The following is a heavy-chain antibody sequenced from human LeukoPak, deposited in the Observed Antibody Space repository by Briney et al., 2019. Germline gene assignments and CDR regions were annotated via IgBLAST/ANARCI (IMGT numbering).Heavy chain of an antibody. D-gene: IGHD1-20*01. Sequence: PSETLSLTCAVSGGSISSGGYSWSWIRQHPGKGLEWIGYIYYSGSTYYNPSLKSRVTISVDTSKNQFSLKLSSVTAADTAVYYCARVRNWNPYHTFDYWGQGTLVTVSS. CDR2: IYYSGST. CDR1: GGSISSGGYS. V-gene: IGHV4-31*11. CDR3: ARVRNWNPYHTFDY. J-gene: IGHJ4*02.